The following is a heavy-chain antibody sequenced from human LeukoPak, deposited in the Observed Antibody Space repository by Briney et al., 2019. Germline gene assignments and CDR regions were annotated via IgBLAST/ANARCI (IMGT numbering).Heavy chain of an antibody. CDR1: GYTFTSYA. CDR2: INTNTGNP. Sequence: ASVKVSCKASGYTFTSYAMNWVRQAPGQGLEWMGWINTNTGNPTYAQGFTGRFVFSLDTSVSTAYLQISSLKAEDTAVYCCARDIGSPRYCSSTSCYAFDYWGQGTLVTVSS. J-gene: IGHJ4*02. D-gene: IGHD2-2*01. CDR3: ARDIGSPRYCSSTSCYAFDY. V-gene: IGHV7-4-1*02.